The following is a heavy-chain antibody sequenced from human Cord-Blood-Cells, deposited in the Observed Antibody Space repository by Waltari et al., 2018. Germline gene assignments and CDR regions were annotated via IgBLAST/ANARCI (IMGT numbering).Heavy chain of an antibody. CDR2: IIPIFGTA. J-gene: IGHJ6*02. Sequence: QVQLVQSGAEVKKPGSSVKVSCKASGGTFSSYAISWVRQAPGQGLEWMGGIIPIFGTANYAQKFQGRVTITADESTSTAYMELSSLRSEDTAVYYCARGRDSGYDTHYYYYYGMDVWGQGTTVTVSS. CDR3: ARGRDSGYDTHYYYYYGMDV. CDR1: GGTFSSYA. V-gene: IGHV1-69*01. D-gene: IGHD5-12*01.